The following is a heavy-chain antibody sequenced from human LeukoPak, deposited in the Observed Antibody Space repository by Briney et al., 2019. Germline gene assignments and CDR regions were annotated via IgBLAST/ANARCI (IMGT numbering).Heavy chain of an antibody. D-gene: IGHD7-27*01. Sequence: GGSLRLSCAASGFTFSSYWMHWVRQAPGKGLMWVSRVNTDGSHTNYADSVKDRFTISRDNAKNALYLQMNSLRAEDTAIYYCARGDLTFWGFPHWGQGALVTVSS. CDR1: GFTFSSYW. J-gene: IGHJ4*02. CDR3: ARGDLTFWGFPH. V-gene: IGHV3-74*01. CDR2: VNTDGSHT.